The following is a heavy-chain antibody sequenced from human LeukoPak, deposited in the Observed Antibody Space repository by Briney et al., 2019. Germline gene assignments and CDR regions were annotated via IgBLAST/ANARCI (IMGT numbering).Heavy chain of an antibody. CDR3: ARGGENSGFDY. D-gene: IGHD6-19*01. CDR1: GFTFDDYA. J-gene: IGHJ4*02. CDR2: ISWNSGSI. V-gene: IGHV3-9*01. Sequence: GRSLRLSCAASGFTFDDYAMHWVRQAPGKGLEWVSGISWNSGSIGYADSVKGRFTISRDNAKNSLYLQMNSLRAEDTALYYCARGGENSGFDYWGQGTLVIVSS.